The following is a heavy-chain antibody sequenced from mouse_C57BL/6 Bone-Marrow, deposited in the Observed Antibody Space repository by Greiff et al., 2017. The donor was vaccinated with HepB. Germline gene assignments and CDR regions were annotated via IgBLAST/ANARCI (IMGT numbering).Heavy chain of an antibody. D-gene: IGHD1-1*01. V-gene: IGHV5-4*01. CDR1: GFTFSSYA. Sequence: EVHLVESGGGLVKPGGSLKLSCAASGFTFSSYAMSWVRQTPEKRLEWVATISYGGSYTYYPDNVKGRFTISRDNAKKNLYLQMSHLKAEDTAMYYCASRYYGSSSYFDYWGPGTTLTVSS. CDR2: ISYGGSYT. CDR3: ASRYYGSSSYFDY. J-gene: IGHJ2*01.